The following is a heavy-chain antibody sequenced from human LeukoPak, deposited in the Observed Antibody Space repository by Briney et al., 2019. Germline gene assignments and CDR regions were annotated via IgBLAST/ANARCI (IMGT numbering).Heavy chain of an antibody. D-gene: IGHD3-10*01. CDR1: GFTFSSYA. J-gene: IGHJ6*02. V-gene: IGHV3-7*01. CDR3: AREGLLWFGDRTDV. CDR2: IKQDGSEK. Sequence: GGSLRLSCAASGFTFSSYAMHWVRQAPGKGLEWVANIKQDGSEKYYVDSVKGRFTISRDNAKNSLYLQMNSLRAEDTAVYYCAREGLLWFGDRTDVWGQGTTVTVSS.